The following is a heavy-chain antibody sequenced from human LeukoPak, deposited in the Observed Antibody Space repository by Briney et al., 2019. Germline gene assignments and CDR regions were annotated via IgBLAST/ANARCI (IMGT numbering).Heavy chain of an antibody. Sequence: ASVKVSCKASGYTFTSYGISWVRQAPGQGLEWMGIINPSGGSTSYAQKFQGRVTMTRDMSTSTVYMELSSLRSEDTAVYYCARDDSSGHNDAFDIWGQGTMVTVSS. D-gene: IGHD3-22*01. CDR3: ARDDSSGHNDAFDI. V-gene: IGHV1-46*01. CDR1: GYTFTSYG. CDR2: INPSGGST. J-gene: IGHJ3*02.